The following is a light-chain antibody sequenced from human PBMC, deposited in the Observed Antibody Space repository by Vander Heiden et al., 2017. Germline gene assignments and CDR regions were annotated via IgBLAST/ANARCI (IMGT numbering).Light chain of an antibody. Sequence: DIQMTHSPSTLSASVGDRVTITCRASQSISSWLAWYQQKPGKAPKLLIDKASSLESGVPSRCSGSGAGTEFTLTISSLQPDDFATYYCQQYNSYSGTFGQGTKVEIK. CDR1: QSISSW. J-gene: IGKJ1*01. CDR3: QQYNSYSGT. V-gene: IGKV1-5*03. CDR2: KAS.